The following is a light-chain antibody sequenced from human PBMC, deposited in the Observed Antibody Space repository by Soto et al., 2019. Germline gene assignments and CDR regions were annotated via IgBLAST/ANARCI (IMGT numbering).Light chain of an antibody. CDR3: QQRSNWPRT. J-gene: IGKJ1*01. CDR1: QIVSASH. Sequence: VVLTQSPGTLSLSPGERATLSCRASQIVSASHLAWYQQKPGQAPRLLLYGASTRATGIPARFSGSGSGTDFTLTISSLEPEDFAVYYCQQRSNWPRTFGQGTKVDIK. CDR2: GAS. V-gene: IGKV3-11*01.